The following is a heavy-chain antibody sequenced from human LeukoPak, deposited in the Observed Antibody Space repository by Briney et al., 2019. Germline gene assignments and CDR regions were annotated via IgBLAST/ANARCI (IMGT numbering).Heavy chain of an antibody. D-gene: IGHD1-26*01. CDR3: ARVERYSGSYFYGY. CDR1: GGSISSNNYY. Sequence: PSETLSLTCTVSGGSISSNNYYWGWIRQPPGKGLEWVSGINWNGGSTGYADSVKGRFTISRDNAKNSLYLQMNSLRAEDTALYYCARVERYSGSYFYGYWGQGTLVTVSS. CDR2: INWNGGST. V-gene: IGHV3-20*04. J-gene: IGHJ4*02.